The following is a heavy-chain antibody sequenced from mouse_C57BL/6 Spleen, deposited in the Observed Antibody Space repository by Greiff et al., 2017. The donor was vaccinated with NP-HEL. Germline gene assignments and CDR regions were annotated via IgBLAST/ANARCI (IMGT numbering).Heavy chain of an antibody. D-gene: IGHD2-4*01. Sequence: EVQLVESGGGLVQPGGSLKLSCAASGFTFSDYGMAWVRQAPRKGPEWVAFISNLAYSIYYADTGTGRFTISRENAKNTLYLEMGSLRSEDTAMYYCARQGGYDYDGYWYFDVWGTGTTVTVSS. J-gene: IGHJ1*03. V-gene: IGHV5-15*01. CDR3: ARQGGYDYDGYWYFDV. CDR2: ISNLAYSI. CDR1: GFTFSDYG.